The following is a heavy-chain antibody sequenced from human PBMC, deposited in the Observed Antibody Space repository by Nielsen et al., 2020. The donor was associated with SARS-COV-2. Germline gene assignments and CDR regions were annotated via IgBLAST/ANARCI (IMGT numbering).Heavy chain of an antibody. CDR3: ARDTFPISGSGSFFDY. CDR2: IYYSGST. V-gene: IGHV4-30-4*08. J-gene: IGHJ4*02. D-gene: IGHD3-10*01. CDR1: GGSISIGGYY. Sequence: SETLSLTCTVSGGSISIGGYYWSWIRQPPGKGLEWIGYIYYSGSTYYNPSLKSRVTISVDTSKNQFSLKLSSVTAADTAVYYCARDTFPISGSGSFFDYWGQGTLVTVSS.